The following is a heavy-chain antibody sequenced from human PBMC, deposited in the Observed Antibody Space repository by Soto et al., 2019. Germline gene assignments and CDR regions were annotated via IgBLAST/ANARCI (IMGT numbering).Heavy chain of an antibody. CDR3: ARGPLYSGSDY. CDR1: GGSISSGDYY. CDR2: IYYSGST. Sequence: QVQLQESGPGLVKPSQTLSLTCTVSGGSISSGDYYWSWIRQPPGKGLEWIGYIYYSGSTYDNPSLKSRVTRSVATSNNQFSLKLSSVTAADTAVYYCARGPLYSGSDYWGQGTLVTVSS. D-gene: IGHD5-12*01. V-gene: IGHV4-30-4*01. J-gene: IGHJ4*02.